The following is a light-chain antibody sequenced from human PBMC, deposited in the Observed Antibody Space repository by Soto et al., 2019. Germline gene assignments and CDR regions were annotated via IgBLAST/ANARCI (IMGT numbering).Light chain of an antibody. Sequence: DIQMTQSPSTLSASVGDTVTVTCRASQSVSGWLAWYQQKPGEAPKLLIYDASALARGVPSRVSGSGSGTNVPLTITSLQPDEFATYYCHQYETFSGTCGPGTEVEI. CDR1: QSVSGW. V-gene: IGKV1-5*01. CDR2: DAS. CDR3: HQYETFSGT. J-gene: IGKJ4*02.